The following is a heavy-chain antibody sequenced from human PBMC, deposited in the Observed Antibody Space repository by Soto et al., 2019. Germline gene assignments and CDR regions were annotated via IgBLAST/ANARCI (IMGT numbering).Heavy chain of an antibody. CDR3: TRPIRTFGLATTGGEGSYGMDV. V-gene: IGHV3-73*02. Sequence: EVQLVESGGGLVQPGGSLKLSCAASGFTFNGSAIHWVRQASGKGLEWVGRIRSKAAGHATSYAAPVKGRFTISRDDSKNTAYLQMNSLKTEDTALYYCTRPIRTFGLATTGGEGSYGMDVWGLGTTVTVSS. CDR1: GFTFNGSA. J-gene: IGHJ6*02. D-gene: IGHD1-1*01. CDR2: IRSKAAGHAT.